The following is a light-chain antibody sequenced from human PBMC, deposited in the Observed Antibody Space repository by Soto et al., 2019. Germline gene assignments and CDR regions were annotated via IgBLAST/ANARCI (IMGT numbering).Light chain of an antibody. CDR2: DVT. V-gene: IGLV2-14*01. Sequence: QSALTQPASVSGSPGQSITISCSGTSNDIGGYNYVAWYQQHPGKAPKLIISDVTNRPSGASSRFSGSKSGNTASLTISGLRAADEADYFCCSYTSMGTGVFGGGTKLTVL. CDR1: SNDIGGYNY. J-gene: IGLJ2*01. CDR3: CSYTSMGTGV.